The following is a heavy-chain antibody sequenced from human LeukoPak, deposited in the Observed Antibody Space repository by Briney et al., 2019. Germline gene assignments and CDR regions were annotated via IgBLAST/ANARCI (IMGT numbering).Heavy chain of an antibody. CDR3: ARDTEVLVTMVRGAGHAFDI. D-gene: IGHD3-10*01. J-gene: IGHJ3*02. V-gene: IGHV4-59*01. CDR2: IYYSGST. CDR1: GGSFSSYY. Sequence: SETLSLTCAVYGGSFSSYYWSWIRQPPGKGLEWIGYIYYSGSTNYNPSLKSRVTISVDTSKNQFSLKLSSVTAADTAVYYCARDTEVLVTMVRGAGHAFDIWGQGTMVTVSS.